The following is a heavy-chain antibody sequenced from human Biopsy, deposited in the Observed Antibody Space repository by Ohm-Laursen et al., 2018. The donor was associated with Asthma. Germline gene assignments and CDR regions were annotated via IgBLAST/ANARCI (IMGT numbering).Heavy chain of an antibody. CDR3: ARAQDYYDSRGYYRSFDY. CDR1: YGSITSGGYY. Sequence: TLSLTCIVSYGSITSGGYYWTWIRQPPGKGLEWIGFIYYSGSTYYNPSLKSRVSISIDTSKNQFSLKLSSVTAADTAVYYCARAQDYYDSRGYYRSFDYWGQGTLVTVSS. J-gene: IGHJ4*02. D-gene: IGHD3-22*01. CDR2: IYYSGST. V-gene: IGHV4-31*03.